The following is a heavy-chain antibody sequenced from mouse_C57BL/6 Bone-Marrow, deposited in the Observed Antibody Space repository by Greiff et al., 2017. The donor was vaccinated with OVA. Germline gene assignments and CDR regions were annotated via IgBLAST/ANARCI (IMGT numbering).Heavy chain of an antibody. CDR3: ARKPLSGSSDWYFDV. J-gene: IGHJ1*03. CDR2: IWTGGGT. Sequence: VHLVESGPGLVAPSQSLSITCTVSGFSLTSYGVSWVRQPPGKGLEWLGVIWTGGGTNYNSALKSRLSISKDNSKSQVFLKMNSLQTDDTARYYCARKPLSGSSDWYFDVWGTGTTVTVSS. V-gene: IGHV2-9-1*01. CDR1: GFSLTSYG. D-gene: IGHD1-1*01.